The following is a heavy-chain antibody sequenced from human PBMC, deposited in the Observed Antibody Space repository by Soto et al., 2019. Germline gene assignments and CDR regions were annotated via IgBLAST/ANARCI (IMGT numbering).Heavy chain of an antibody. D-gene: IGHD6-19*01. CDR1: GFSLNSPAVG. CDR2: IYWDDDN. V-gene: IGHV2-5*02. J-gene: IGHJ4*02. CDR3: AHGSGWLSDY. Sequence: QITLKESGPTLVRPTQTLTLTCTFSGFSLNSPAVGVNWIRQPPGKALEWLALIYWDDDNHYRPSLRSRLTITKDTSKNEVVLTITNMDPVDTATYYCAHGSGWLSDYWGQGILVTVSS.